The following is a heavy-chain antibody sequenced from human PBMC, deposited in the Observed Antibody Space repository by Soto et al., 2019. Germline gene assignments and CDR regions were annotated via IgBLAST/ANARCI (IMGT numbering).Heavy chain of an antibody. Sequence: PSETLSLTCTVSGGSISSSSYYWGWIRQPPGKGLEWFGSIYYSGSTYYNPSLKSRVTISVDTSKNQFPLKLSSVTAADTAVYYCARLPTEDYDSSGYYEGGGFDYWGQGTQVTVSS. CDR2: IYYSGST. V-gene: IGHV4-39*01. CDR3: ARLPTEDYDSSGYYEGGGFDY. J-gene: IGHJ4*02. CDR1: GGSISSSSYY. D-gene: IGHD3-22*01.